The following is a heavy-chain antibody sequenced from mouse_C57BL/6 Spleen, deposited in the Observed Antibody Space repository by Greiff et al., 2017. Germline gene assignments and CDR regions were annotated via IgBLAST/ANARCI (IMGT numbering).Heavy chain of an antibody. CDR3: ARYRPIFDY. Sequence: VHVKQSGPELVKPGASVKMSCKASGYTFTDYNMHWVKQSPGKSLEWIGYINPNNGGTSYNQKFKGKATLTVNKSSSTAYLELRSLTSEDSAVYYCARYRPIFDYWGQGTTLTVSS. CDR2: INPNNGGT. J-gene: IGHJ2*01. V-gene: IGHV1-22*01. CDR1: GYTFTDYN.